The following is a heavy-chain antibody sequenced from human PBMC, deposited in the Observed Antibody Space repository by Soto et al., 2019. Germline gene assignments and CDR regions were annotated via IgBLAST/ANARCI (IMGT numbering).Heavy chain of an antibody. D-gene: IGHD1-1*01. CDR1: GYTFSSYG. V-gene: IGHV1-18*01. Sequence: GASVKVSCKASGYTFSSYGINWVRQAPGQGLEWMGWISVYNGNTNYAQKLQGRVTMTTDTSTSTAYMELRSLRSDDTAVYYCARESWNAPTPYNWFGPWGQGTLVTVS. J-gene: IGHJ5*02. CDR3: ARESWNAPTPYNWFGP. CDR2: ISVYNGNT.